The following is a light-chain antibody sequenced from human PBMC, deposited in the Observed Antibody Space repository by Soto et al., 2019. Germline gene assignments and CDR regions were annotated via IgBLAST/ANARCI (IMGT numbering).Light chain of an antibody. CDR2: GAS. CDR3: QQYNNWPRT. Sequence: EIVLTQSQATLSLSPGERATLSCRASQSVSSSLAWYQQKPGQAPRLLIYGASTRATGIPARFSGSGSGTEFTLTISSLQSEDFAVYYCQQYNNWPRTFGQGTKVDIK. V-gene: IGKV3-15*01. J-gene: IGKJ1*01. CDR1: QSVSSS.